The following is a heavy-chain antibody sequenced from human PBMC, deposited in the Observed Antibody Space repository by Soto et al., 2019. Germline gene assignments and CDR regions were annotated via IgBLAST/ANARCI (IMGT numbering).Heavy chain of an antibody. Sequence: PSQTLSLTCVGSGDTVSSNSVAWNWVRQSPARGLEWLGRTYYRSRWYSDYAVSVRSRIYINADTSKNQVSLQLNSVTPEDTAVYYCARSEEDSDYYYYGMDVWGQGTTVTVSS. CDR1: GDTVSSNSVA. CDR2: TYYRSRWYS. J-gene: IGHJ6*02. D-gene: IGHD2-15*01. CDR3: ARSEEDSDYYYYGMDV. V-gene: IGHV6-1*01.